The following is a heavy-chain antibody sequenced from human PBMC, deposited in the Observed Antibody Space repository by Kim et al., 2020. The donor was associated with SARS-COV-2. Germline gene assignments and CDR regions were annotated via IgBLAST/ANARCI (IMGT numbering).Heavy chain of an antibody. CDR2: IYYSGST. Sequence: SETLSLTCTVSGGSISSSSYYWGWIRQPPGKGLEWIGSIYYSGSTYYNPSLKSRVTISVDTSKNQFSLKLSPVTAADTAVYYCATDTGGGDYWGQGTLVTVSS. D-gene: IGHD1-26*01. CDR3: ATDTGGGDY. CDR1: GGSISSSSYY. V-gene: IGHV4-39*01. J-gene: IGHJ4*02.